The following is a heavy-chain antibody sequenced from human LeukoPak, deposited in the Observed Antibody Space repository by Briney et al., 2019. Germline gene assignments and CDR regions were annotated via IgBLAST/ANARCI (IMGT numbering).Heavy chain of an antibody. Sequence: PSETLSLTCTVSGGSIDSYHWSWIRHPAGRGLEWIGRIYTSGSTNYNPSLKSRVTMSVDTSKNQFSLKLSSVTAADTAVYYCARPSSSLYYYYYMDVWGKGTTVTVSS. CDR3: ARPSSSLYYYYYMDV. D-gene: IGHD6-13*01. V-gene: IGHV4-4*07. CDR1: GGSIDSYH. J-gene: IGHJ6*03. CDR2: IYTSGST.